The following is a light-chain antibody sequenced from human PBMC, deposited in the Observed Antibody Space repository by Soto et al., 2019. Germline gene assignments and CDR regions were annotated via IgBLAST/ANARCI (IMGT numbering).Light chain of an antibody. J-gene: IGLJ2*01. CDR2: DNN. Sequence: QSALTQPPSVSGAPGQRVTISCTGSSSNIGALYDVNWYQQLPGTAPKLLIYDNNNRPSGVPDRFSGSKSGTSASLAITGLQAEDEADYYCQSYDNSLSGHVVFGGGTKLTVL. CDR3: QSYDNSLSGHVV. V-gene: IGLV1-40*01. CDR1: SSNIGALYD.